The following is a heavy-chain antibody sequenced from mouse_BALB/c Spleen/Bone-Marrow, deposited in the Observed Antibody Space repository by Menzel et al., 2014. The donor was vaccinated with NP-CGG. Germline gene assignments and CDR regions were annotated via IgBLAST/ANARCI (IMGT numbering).Heavy chain of an antibody. CDR2: IYYSGTI. D-gene: IGHD2-1*01. CDR3: ARYGNYFDY. V-gene: IGHV3-5*02. Sequence: EVQLQQSGPGLVKPSQTVSLTCTVTGISITTGNYRWSWIRRFPGNKLEWIGYIYYSGTITYNPSLTSRTTITRDTSKNQFFLEMNSLTAEDTATYYCARYGNYFDYWGQGTTLTVSS. J-gene: IGHJ2*01. CDR1: GISITTGNYR.